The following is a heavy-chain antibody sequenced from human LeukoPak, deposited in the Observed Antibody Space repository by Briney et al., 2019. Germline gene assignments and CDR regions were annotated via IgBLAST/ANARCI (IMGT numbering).Heavy chain of an antibody. Sequence: PGGSLKLSCAASGFTFSSYSMNWVRQAPGKGLEWVSSISSSSSYIYYADSVKGRFTISRDNAKTSLYLQMNSLRAEDTAVYYCARDGEGTSLSFFDYWGLGTLVTVSA. CDR1: GFTFSSYS. CDR2: ISSSSSYI. J-gene: IGHJ4*02. D-gene: IGHD3-10*01. CDR3: ARDGEGTSLSFFDY. V-gene: IGHV3-21*01.